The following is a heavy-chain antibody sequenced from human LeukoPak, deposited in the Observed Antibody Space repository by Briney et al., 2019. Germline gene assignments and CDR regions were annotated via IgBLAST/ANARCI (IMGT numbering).Heavy chain of an antibody. V-gene: IGHV3-53*01. Sequence: GGSLRLSCAASGITVVSNYMSWVRQAPETGLEWVSLMYSGGQTYYADSVKGRFTISRDNSKNTLYVQVNSLGTEDTAAYYCAKGSYYDSSGSFYFDYWGQGTLVTVSS. D-gene: IGHD3-22*01. J-gene: IGHJ4*02. CDR3: AKGSYYDSSGSFYFDY. CDR2: MYSGGQT. CDR1: GITVVSNY.